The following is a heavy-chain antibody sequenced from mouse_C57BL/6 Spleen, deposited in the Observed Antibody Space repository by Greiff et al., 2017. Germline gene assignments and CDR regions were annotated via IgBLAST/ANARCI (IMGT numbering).Heavy chain of an antibody. CDR3: ARETTAGDYFDY. V-gene: IGHV1-4*01. J-gene: IGHJ2*01. D-gene: IGHD1-2*01. CDR1: GYTFTSYT. CDR2: INPSSGYT. Sequence: VQLVESGAELARPGASVKMSCKASGYTFTSYTMHWVKQRPGQGLEWIGYINPSSGYTKYNQKFKDKATLTADKSSSTAYMQLSSLTSEDSAVYYCARETTAGDYFDYWGQGTTLTVSS.